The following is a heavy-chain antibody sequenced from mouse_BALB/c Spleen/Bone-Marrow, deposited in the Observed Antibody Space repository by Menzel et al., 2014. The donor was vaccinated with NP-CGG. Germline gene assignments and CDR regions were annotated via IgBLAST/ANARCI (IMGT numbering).Heavy chain of an antibody. CDR3: VRLSPSSQGYYDNPIYAMDC. Sequence: EVKLMESGGGLVQPKGSLKLSCAASGFTFNTYAMNWVRQAPGKGLEWVARIRSKSNNYSTYYADSVQDRFTISRDDSQSMLYLQMNNLKAEDTAIYYCVRLSPSSQGYYDNPIYAMDCWGQGPSVTVPS. J-gene: IGHJ4*01. CDR1: GFTFNTYA. V-gene: IGHV10-1*02. CDR2: IRSKSNNYST. D-gene: IGHD1-1*01.